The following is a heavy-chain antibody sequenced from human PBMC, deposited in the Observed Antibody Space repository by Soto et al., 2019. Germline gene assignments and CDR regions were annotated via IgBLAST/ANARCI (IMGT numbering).Heavy chain of an antibody. CDR2: IIPILGIA. V-gene: IGHV1-69*08. CDR1: GGTFSSYT. D-gene: IGHD5-12*01. J-gene: IGHJ4*02. Sequence: QVQLVQSGAEVKKPGSSVKVSCKASGGTFSSYTISWVRQAPGQGLEWMGRIIPILGIANYAQKFQGRVTITADKSTSTAYMELSSLRSEDTAVYYCARDLPGATISGYYFDYWGQGTLVTVSS. CDR3: ARDLPGATISGYYFDY.